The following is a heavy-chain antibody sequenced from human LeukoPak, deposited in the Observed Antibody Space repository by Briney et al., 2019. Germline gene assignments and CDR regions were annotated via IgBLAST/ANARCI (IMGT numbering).Heavy chain of an antibody. CDR2: ISGSGGST. D-gene: IGHD5-18*01. Sequence: PGGSLRLSCAASGSTFSSYAMSWVRQAPGKGLEWVSAISGSGGSTYYADSVKGRFTISRDNSKNTLYLQMNSLRAEDTAVYYCARRIQLWSRPFDYWGQGTLVTVSS. CDR1: GSTFSSYA. J-gene: IGHJ4*02. V-gene: IGHV3-23*01. CDR3: ARRIQLWSRPFDY.